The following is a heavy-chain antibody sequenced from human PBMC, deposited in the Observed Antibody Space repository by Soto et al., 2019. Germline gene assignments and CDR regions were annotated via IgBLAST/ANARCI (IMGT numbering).Heavy chain of an antibody. D-gene: IGHD1-26*01. Sequence: QVQLVQSGAEVKKPGASVKVSCKASGYTFTSYGISWVRQAPGQGREWMGWISAYNGNTNYAQKPQGRVTMTPGTSTSPAYVELRSLRSDDTAVYYCARASGSAYRFDPWRQGTLVTVSS. CDR3: ARASGSAYRFDP. CDR1: GYTFTSYG. CDR2: ISAYNGNT. V-gene: IGHV1-18*01. J-gene: IGHJ5*02.